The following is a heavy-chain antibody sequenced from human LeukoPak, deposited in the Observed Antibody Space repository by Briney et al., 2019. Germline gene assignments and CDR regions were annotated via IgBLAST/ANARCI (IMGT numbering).Heavy chain of an antibody. CDR3: AKDAIAVAGTFDY. CDR2: ISGSGGST. CDR1: GFTFSSYS. V-gene: IGHV3-23*01. J-gene: IGHJ4*02. D-gene: IGHD6-19*01. Sequence: GGSLRLSCAASGFTFSSYSMNWVRQAPGKGLEWVPAISGSGGSTYYADSVKGRFTISRDNSKNTLYLQMNSLRAEDTAVYYCAKDAIAVAGTFDYWGQGTLVTVSS.